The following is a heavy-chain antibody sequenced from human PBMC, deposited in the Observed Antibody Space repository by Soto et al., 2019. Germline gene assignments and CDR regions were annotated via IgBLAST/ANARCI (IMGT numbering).Heavy chain of an antibody. V-gene: IGHV3-30-3*01. CDR1: GFTFSSYA. Sequence: GGSLRLSCAASGFTFSSYAMHWVRQAPGKGLEWVAVISYDGSNKYYADSVKGRFTISRDNSKNTLYLQMNSLRAEDTAVYYWARDVLRYPVADDYWGQGTLVTVAS. D-gene: IGHD6-19*01. J-gene: IGHJ4*02. CDR2: ISYDGSNK. CDR3: ARDVLRYPVADDY.